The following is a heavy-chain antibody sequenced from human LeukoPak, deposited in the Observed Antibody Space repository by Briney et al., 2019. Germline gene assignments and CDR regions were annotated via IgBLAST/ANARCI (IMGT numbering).Heavy chain of an antibody. J-gene: IGHJ4*02. D-gene: IGHD2-15*01. CDR2: ISGSGGGT. V-gene: IGHV3-23*01. CDR1: GFTFSSDA. CDR3: AKDRGRTWVQVAN. Sequence: GGSLRLSCIGTGFTFSSDAMGWVRQAPGKGLEWVSGISGSGGGTYYADSVKGRFTISRDDSKNTLYLQMNSLRVEDTAVCYCAKDRGRTWVQVANWGQGTLVTVSS.